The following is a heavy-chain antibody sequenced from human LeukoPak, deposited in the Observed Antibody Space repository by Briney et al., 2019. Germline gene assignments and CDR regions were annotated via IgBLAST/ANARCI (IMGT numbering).Heavy chain of an antibody. J-gene: IGHJ4*02. CDR1: GGSISSYY. D-gene: IGHD5-18*01. CDR3: ATLTAGSGGVGDY. CDR2: INHSGST. V-gene: IGHV4-34*01. Sequence: PSETLSLTCTVSGGSISSYYWSWIRQPPGKGLEWIGEINHSGSTNYNPSLKSRVTISVDTSKNQFSLKLSSVTAADTAVYYCATLTAGSGGVGDYWGQGTLVTVSS.